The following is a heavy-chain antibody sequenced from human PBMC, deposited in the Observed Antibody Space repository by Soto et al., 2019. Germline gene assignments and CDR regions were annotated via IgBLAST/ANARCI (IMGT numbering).Heavy chain of an antibody. CDR2: ISSSSSYI. J-gene: IGHJ6*02. D-gene: IGHD2-8*01. Sequence: GGSLRLSCAASGFTFSSYSMNWVRQAPGKGLEWVSSISSSSSYIYYADSVKGRFTISRDNAKNSLYLQMNSLRAEDTAVYYCARAYAMSYYYGMDVWGQGTTVTVSS. V-gene: IGHV3-21*01. CDR1: GFTFSSYS. CDR3: ARAYAMSYYYGMDV.